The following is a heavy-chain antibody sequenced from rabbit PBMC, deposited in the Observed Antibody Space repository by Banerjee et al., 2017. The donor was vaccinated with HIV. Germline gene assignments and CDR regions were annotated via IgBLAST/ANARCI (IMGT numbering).Heavy chain of an antibody. Sequence: LGESGGDLVKPGASLTLTCTASGFSFSSAYDMCWVRQAPGKGLEWIACIYTGYNDVTYYASWAKGRFTITRSTSLNTVTLQMTSLTAADTATYFCARDLAGVIGWNFGLWGQGTLVTVS. CDR3: ARDLAGVIGWNFGL. CDR1: GFSFSSAYD. CDR2: IYTGYNDVT. D-gene: IGHD4-1*01. J-gene: IGHJ4*01. V-gene: IGHV1S40*01.